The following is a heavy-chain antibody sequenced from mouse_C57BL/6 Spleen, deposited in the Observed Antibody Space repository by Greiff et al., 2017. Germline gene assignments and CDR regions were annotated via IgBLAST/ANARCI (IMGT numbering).Heavy chain of an antibody. CDR2: IYPGDGDT. Sequence: QVQLQQSGPELVKPGASVKISCKASGYAFSSSWMNWVKQRPGKGLEWIGRIYPGDGDTNYNGKFKGKATLTADKSSSTAYMQLSSLTSEDSAVYFCARGSITTVPLDYWGQGTTLTVSS. V-gene: IGHV1-82*01. D-gene: IGHD1-1*01. CDR3: ARGSITTVPLDY. CDR1: GYAFSSSW. J-gene: IGHJ2*01.